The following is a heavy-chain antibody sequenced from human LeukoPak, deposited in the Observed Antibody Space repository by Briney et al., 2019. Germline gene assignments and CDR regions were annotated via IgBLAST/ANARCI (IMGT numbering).Heavy chain of an antibody. Sequence: GGSLRLSCAASGFTFSSYSMNWVRQAPGKGLEWISFISSSSSSIYYADSVKGRFTVSRDNAKNSLYLQVNSLRAEDTAVYYCAKASYSSSSYGFDIWGQGTMVTVSS. J-gene: IGHJ3*02. CDR2: ISSSSSSI. CDR1: GFTFSSYS. V-gene: IGHV3-21*01. D-gene: IGHD6-13*01. CDR3: AKASYSSSSYGFDI.